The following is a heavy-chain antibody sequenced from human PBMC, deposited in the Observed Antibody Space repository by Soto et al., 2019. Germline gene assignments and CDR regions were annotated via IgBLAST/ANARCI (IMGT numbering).Heavy chain of an antibody. CDR3: ARSQGSSTSLEIYYYYYYGMDA. J-gene: IGHJ6*02. V-gene: IGHV1-69*01. CDR1: GGTFSSYA. Sequence: QVQLVQSGAEVKKPGSSVKVSCKASGGTFSSYAISWVRQAPGQGLEWMGGIIPISGTANYAQKFQGRVTITADESTSTAYMEPSSLRSEDTAVYYCARSQGSSTSLEIYYYYYYGMDAWGQGTTVTVSS. D-gene: IGHD2-2*01. CDR2: IIPISGTA.